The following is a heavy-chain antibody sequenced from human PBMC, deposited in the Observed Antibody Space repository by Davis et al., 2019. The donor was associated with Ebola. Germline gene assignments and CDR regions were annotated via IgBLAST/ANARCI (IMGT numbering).Heavy chain of an antibody. CDR2: ISGSSSYI. V-gene: IGHV3-21*01. CDR3: ARSGLSFGVVKYHYGMDV. Sequence: PGGSLRLSCAASGFTFSSYSMNWVRQAPGKGLEWVSSISGSSSYIYYADSVKGRFTISRDNAKNSLYLQMNSLRDEDTAVYYCARSGLSFGVVKYHYGMDVWGKGTTVTVSS. CDR1: GFTFSSYS. D-gene: IGHD3-3*01. J-gene: IGHJ6*04.